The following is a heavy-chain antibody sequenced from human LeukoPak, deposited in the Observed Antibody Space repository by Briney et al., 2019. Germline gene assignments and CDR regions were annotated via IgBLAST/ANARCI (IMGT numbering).Heavy chain of an antibody. J-gene: IGHJ4*02. CDR3: AKRDSSGYYYFDY. D-gene: IGHD3-22*01. V-gene: IGHV3-23*01. CDR2: ITGSGAGT. CDR1: GFTFSSYA. Sequence: QTGGSLRLSCAASGFTFSSYAMSWVRQAPGKGLEWVSAITGSGAGTYYADSVKGRFTISRDNSKNTLSLQMNSLRAEDTAVYYCAKRDSSGYYYFDYWGQGTLVTVSS.